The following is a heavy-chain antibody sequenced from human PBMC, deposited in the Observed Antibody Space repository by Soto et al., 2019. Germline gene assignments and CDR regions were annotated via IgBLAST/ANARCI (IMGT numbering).Heavy chain of an antibody. Sequence: GASVKVSCKASGYTFTSYGISWVRQAPGQGLEWMGWISAYNGNTNYAQKLQGRVTMTTDTSTSTAYMELRSLRSDDTAVYYCAIGVHSGSYPDAFDIWGQGTMVTVSS. CDR2: ISAYNGNT. CDR3: AIGVHSGSYPDAFDI. J-gene: IGHJ3*02. V-gene: IGHV1-18*01. D-gene: IGHD1-26*01. CDR1: GYTFTSYG.